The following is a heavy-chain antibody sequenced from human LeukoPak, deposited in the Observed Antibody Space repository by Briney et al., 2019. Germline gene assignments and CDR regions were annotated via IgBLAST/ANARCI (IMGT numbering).Heavy chain of an antibody. V-gene: IGHV3-74*01. CDR2: INSVGSMT. CDR1: GFTFSSYW. J-gene: IGHJ2*01. CDR3: ARPAAANWYFDL. D-gene: IGHD6-13*01. Sequence: PGGSLRLSCAASGFTFSSYWMHWVRQAPGKGLVWVSRINSVGSMTTYADSVKGRFTISRDNAKNTMYLQMNSLRAEDTAVYYCARPAAANWYFDLWGRGTLVTVSS.